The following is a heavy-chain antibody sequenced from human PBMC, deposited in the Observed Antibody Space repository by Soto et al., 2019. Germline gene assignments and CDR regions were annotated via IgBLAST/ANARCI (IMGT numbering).Heavy chain of an antibody. CDR3: ARPRTGKRWRQQLVLPYYYYYGMDV. D-gene: IGHD6-13*01. CDR1: GGTFSSYA. J-gene: IGHJ6*02. Sequence: QVRLVQSGAEVKKPGSSVKVSCKASGGTFSSYAISWVRQAPGQGLEWMGGIIPIFGTANYAQKFQGRVTITADESTSTAYMELSSLRSEDTAVYYCARPRTGKRWRQQLVLPYYYYYGMDVWGQGTTVTVSS. CDR2: IIPIFGTA. V-gene: IGHV1-69*01.